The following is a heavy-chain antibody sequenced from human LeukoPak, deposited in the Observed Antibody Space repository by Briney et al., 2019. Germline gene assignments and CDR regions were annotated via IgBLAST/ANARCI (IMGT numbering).Heavy chain of an antibody. D-gene: IGHD6-13*01. CDR1: GFTFSSYW. Sequence: GGSLRLSCVASGFTFSSYWMHWVRQAPGEGLVWVSAISGSGGSTYYADSVKGRFTISRDNSKNTLYLQMNSLRAEDTAVYYCAKDSSSWYISGFDYWGQGTLVTVSS. J-gene: IGHJ4*02. V-gene: IGHV3-23*01. CDR2: ISGSGGST. CDR3: AKDSSSWYISGFDY.